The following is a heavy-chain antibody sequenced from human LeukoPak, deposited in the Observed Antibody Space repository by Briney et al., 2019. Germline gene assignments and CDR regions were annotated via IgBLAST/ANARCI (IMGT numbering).Heavy chain of an antibody. D-gene: IGHD2-2*03. CDR3: AKDGYCSSTSCYWRWFDP. V-gene: IGHV3-74*01. CDR2: ISTDGSRP. J-gene: IGHJ5*02. CDR1: GFTFSSHW. Sequence: GGSLRLSCAASGFTFSSHWMHWVRQAPGKGLVWVSGISTDGSRPRYADSVNGRFTISRDNAKNTLYLQMNSLRAEDTAVYYCAKDGYCSSTSCYWRWFDPWGQGTLVTVSS.